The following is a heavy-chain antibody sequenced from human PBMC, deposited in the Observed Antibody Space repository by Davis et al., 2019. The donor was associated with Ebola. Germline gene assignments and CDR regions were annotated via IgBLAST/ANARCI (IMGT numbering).Heavy chain of an antibody. V-gene: IGHV1-69*13. CDR1: GGTFNTYA. CDR3: VREYDTTKWIDP. D-gene: IGHD3-9*01. J-gene: IGHJ5*02. Sequence: SVKVSCKASGGTFNTYAISWVRQAPGQGLDWMGGIIPVSGVPKYAQDFQGRVTITADESTSTAYMELSSLRSEDTAVYYCVREYDTTKWIDPWGQGTLVTVSS. CDR2: IIPVSGVP.